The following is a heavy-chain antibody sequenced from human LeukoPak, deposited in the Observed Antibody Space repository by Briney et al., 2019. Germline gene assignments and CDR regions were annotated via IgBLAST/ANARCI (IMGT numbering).Heavy chain of an antibody. V-gene: IGHV4-34*01. CDR2: INHSGST. J-gene: IGHJ4*02. CDR1: GGSFSGYY. CDR3: ARGVAAAGRVFDY. D-gene: IGHD6-13*01. Sequence: PSETLTLTCAVYGGSFSGYYWSWIRQPPGKGLEWIGEINHSGSTNYNPSLKSRVTISVDTSKNQFSLKLSSVTAADTAVYYCARGVAAAGRVFDYWGQGTLVTVSS.